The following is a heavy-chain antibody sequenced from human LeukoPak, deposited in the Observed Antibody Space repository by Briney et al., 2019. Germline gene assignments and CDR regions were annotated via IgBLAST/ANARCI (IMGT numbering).Heavy chain of an antibody. CDR1: GFTFSSYG. D-gene: IGHD6-19*01. Sequence: GGSLRLSCAASGFTFSSYGMHWVRKAPGKGLEWVAVISYDGSNKYYADSVKGRFTISRDNSKNTLYLQMNSLRAEDTAVYYCAKMSAVAASIDPWGQGTLVTVSS. CDR2: ISYDGSNK. J-gene: IGHJ5*02. V-gene: IGHV3-30*18. CDR3: AKMSAVAASIDP.